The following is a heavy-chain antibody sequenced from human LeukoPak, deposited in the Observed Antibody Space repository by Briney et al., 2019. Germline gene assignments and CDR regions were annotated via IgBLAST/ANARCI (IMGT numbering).Heavy chain of an antibody. J-gene: IGHJ4*02. Sequence: GGPLRLSCAASGFILSTYAMNWVRQAPGKGLECVSTISGSGKNTYYADSVKGRFTISRDSSKNTLYLQINSLRAEDTAVYYCVKGREAYSGSYTPFDSWGQGTRVTVSS. CDR3: VKGREAYSGSYTPFDS. D-gene: IGHD1-26*01. CDR2: ISGSGKNT. CDR1: GFILSTYA. V-gene: IGHV3-23*01.